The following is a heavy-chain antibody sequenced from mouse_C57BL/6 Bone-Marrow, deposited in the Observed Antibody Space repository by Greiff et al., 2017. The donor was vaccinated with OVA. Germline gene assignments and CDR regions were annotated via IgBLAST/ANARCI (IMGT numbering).Heavy chain of an antibody. J-gene: IGHJ4*01. D-gene: IGHD1-1*01. CDR3: ANRADYSGISLYYAMDY. CDR2: IWRGGST. CDR1: GFSLTSYG. Sequence: VQLQQSGPGLVQPSQSLSITCTVSGFSLTSYGVHWVRQSPGKGLEWLGVIWRGGSTDYTAAFMSRLSVTKDNSKSQVFFKMTSLQAHATAIYSCANRADYSGISLYYAMDYWGQGTSVTVSS. V-gene: IGHV2-5*01.